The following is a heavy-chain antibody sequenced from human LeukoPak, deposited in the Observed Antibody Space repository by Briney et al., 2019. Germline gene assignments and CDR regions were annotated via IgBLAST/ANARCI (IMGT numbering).Heavy chain of an antibody. CDR2: ISYSEVT. CDR1: GGSISSSSHY. CDR3: TRDRRDGYIYVDL. J-gene: IGHJ5*02. D-gene: IGHD5-24*01. V-gene: IGHV4-61*01. Sequence: SETLSLTCTVSGGSISSSSHYWSWIRQPPGKGLEWIGYISYSEVTESNPSLKSRVTISVDTSKNQFSLKLSSVTAADTAVYYRTRDRRDGYIYVDLWGQGTLVTVSS.